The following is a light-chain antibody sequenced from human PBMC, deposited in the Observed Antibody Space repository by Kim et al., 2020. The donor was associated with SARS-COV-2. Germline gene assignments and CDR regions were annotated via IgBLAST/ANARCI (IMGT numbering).Light chain of an antibody. J-gene: IGKJ4*01. V-gene: IGKV4-1*01. CDR2: WAS. CDR1: QSVLYSSNNKNY. Sequence: DIVMTQSPDSLAVSLGERATINCKSSQSVLYSSNNKNYLAWYQQKPGQPPKLLIYWASTRESGVPDRFSGSGSGTDFTLTISSLQAEDVALYYCQQYYRSPLTFGGGTKVDIK. CDR3: QQYYRSPLT.